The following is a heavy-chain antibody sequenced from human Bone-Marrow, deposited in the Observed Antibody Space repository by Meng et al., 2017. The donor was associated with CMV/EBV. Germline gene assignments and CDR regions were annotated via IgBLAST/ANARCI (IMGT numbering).Heavy chain of an antibody. Sequence: EVQLLESGGGLIQPGGSLRLSGAACGFTVRSNYMSWIRQAPGKGLEWVSVIYSGGSTYYADSVKGRFTISRDNSKNTLYLQMNSLRAEDTAVYYCARGGPPDIVLMGSGWYPFDYWCQGTLVTVSS. V-gene: IGHV3-53*01. D-gene: IGHD2-8*01. CDR1: GFTVRSNY. CDR2: IYSGGST. CDR3: ARGGPPDIVLMGSGWYPFDY. J-gene: IGHJ4*02.